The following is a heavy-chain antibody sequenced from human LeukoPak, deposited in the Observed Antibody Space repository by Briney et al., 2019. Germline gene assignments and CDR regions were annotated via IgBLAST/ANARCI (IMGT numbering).Heavy chain of an antibody. V-gene: IGHV1-69*05. Sequence: GASVTVSCKASGGTFSNYAISWVRQAPGQGLEWMGGIIPILGTANYAQKFQGRVTITTDESTSTAYMELSSLRSEDTAVYYCARGRGIPARRIEGPVPYFDYWGRGPLATVSS. D-gene: IGHD6-6*01. CDR2: IIPILGTA. CDR1: GGTFSNYA. J-gene: IGHJ4*02. CDR3: ARGRGIPARRIEGPVPYFDY.